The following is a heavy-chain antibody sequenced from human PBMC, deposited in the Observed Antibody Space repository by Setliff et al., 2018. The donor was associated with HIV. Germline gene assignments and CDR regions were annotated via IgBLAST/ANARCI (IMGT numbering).Heavy chain of an antibody. Sequence: PGESLKISCRGSGYTFTNYWIGWVRQMPGRGLEWMGIIYPGDSDTRYSPSFEGQVTMSADKSINTAYLQWSSLKASDTAMYYCARHGGYNPLDYWGQGTLVTVSS. CDR3: ARHGGYNPLDY. V-gene: IGHV5-51*01. CDR2: IYPGDSDT. J-gene: IGHJ4*02. CDR1: GYTFTNYW. D-gene: IGHD5-12*01.